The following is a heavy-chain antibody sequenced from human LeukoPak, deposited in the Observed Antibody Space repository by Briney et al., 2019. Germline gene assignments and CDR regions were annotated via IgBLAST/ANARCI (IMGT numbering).Heavy chain of an antibody. J-gene: IGHJ6*02. V-gene: IGHV3-64*01. D-gene: IGHD5-18*01. Sequence: GGSLRLSCAASGFTFSSYAMHWVRQAPGKGLEYVSAISSNGGSTFYANSVKGRFTISRDNSKNTLYLQMNSLRAEDTAVYYCAKDIGAESGYSYGYYYYYGMDVWGQGTTVTVSS. CDR3: AKDIGAESGYSYGYYYYYGMDV. CDR1: GFTFSSYA. CDR2: ISSNGGST.